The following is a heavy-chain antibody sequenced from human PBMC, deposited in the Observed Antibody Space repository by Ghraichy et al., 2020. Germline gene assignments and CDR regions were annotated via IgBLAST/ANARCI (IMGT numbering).Heavy chain of an antibody. J-gene: IGHJ6*02. CDR2: ISSSSSYI. CDR1: GFTFSSYS. D-gene: IGHD2-15*01. V-gene: IGHV3-21*01. CDR3: AREKYCSGGSCYEYGMDV. Sequence: GGSLRLSCAASGFTFSSYSMNWVRQAPGKGLEWVSSISSSSSYIYYADSVKGRFTISRDNAKNSLYLQMNSLRAEDTAVYYCAREKYCSGGSCYEYGMDVWGQGTTVTASS.